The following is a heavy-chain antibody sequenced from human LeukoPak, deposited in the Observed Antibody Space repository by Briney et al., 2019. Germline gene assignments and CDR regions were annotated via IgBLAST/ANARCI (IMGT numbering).Heavy chain of an antibody. CDR2: ISSSSSYI. D-gene: IGHD6-13*01. V-gene: IGHV3-21*01. Sequence: MSGGSLRLSCAASGFTFSSYSMNWVRQAPGKGLEWVSSISSSSSYIYYADSVKGRFTISRDNAKNSLYLQMNSLRAEDTAVYYCARVIAAAGYFDYWGQGTLVTVSS. CDR1: GFTFSSYS. CDR3: ARVIAAAGYFDY. J-gene: IGHJ4*02.